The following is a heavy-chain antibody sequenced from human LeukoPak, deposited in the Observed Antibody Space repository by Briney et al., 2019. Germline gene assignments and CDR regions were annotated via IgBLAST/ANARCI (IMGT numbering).Heavy chain of an antibody. J-gene: IGHJ5*02. CDR3: ARDVRFRFDP. Sequence: PGGSLRLTCAASGFTFRNYWMHWVRQAPGKGLVWVSRINNDGSSTTYADSVKGRFTISRDNAENTLYLQMNSLRAEDTAVYYCARDVRFRFDPWGQGTLVTVSS. V-gene: IGHV3-74*01. CDR1: GFTFRNYW. CDR2: INNDGSST. D-gene: IGHD3-3*01.